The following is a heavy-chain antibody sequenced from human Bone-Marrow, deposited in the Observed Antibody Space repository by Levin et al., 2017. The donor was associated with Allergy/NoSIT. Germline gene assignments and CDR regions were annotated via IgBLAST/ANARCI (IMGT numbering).Heavy chain of an antibody. D-gene: IGHD3-3*01. V-gene: IGHV4-34*01. Sequence: SETLSLTCAVYGGSFSGYYWSWIRQPPGKGLEWIGEINHSGSTNYNPSLKSRVTISVDTSKNQFSLKLSSVTAADTAVYYCARGWYYDFWSGLGPFDYWGQGTLVTVSS. J-gene: IGHJ4*02. CDR3: ARGWYYDFWSGLGPFDY. CDR1: GGSFSGYY. CDR2: INHSGST.